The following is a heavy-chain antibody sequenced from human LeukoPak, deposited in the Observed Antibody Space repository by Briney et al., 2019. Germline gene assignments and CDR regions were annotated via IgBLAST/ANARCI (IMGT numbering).Heavy chain of an antibody. CDR3: AREISAVYYY. J-gene: IGHJ4*02. D-gene: IGHD6-13*01. CDR2: IHPNNGGT. V-gene: IGHV1-2*02. Sequence: ASVKVSCKASGYSFTGYYIHWVRQAPGQGLEWMGWIHPNNGGTSYAQKFQGRVTMTRDKSISTAYMELSSLRSDDTAMYYCAREISAVYYYWGQGTLVTVSS. CDR1: GYSFTGYY.